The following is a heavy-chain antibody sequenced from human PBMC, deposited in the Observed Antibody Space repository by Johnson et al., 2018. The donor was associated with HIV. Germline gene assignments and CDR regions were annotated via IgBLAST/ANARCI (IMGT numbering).Heavy chain of an antibody. CDR2: ISSSGSTI. CDR1: GFTFSDYY. J-gene: IGHJ3*02. D-gene: IGHD2-2*01. Sequence: QVQLVESGGGVVKPGGSLRLSCAASGFTFSDYYMSWIRQAPGKGLEWVSYISSSGSTIYYADSVKGRFTISRDNAKNSLYLQMNSLRAEDTALYYCARWVGDIVVVPAAADAFDIWGQGTMVTVSS. CDR3: ARWVGDIVVVPAAADAFDI. V-gene: IGHV3-11*01.